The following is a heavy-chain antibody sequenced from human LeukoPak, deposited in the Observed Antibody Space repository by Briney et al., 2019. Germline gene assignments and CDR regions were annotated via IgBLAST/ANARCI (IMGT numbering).Heavy chain of an antibody. CDR2: IKQGGSEK. J-gene: IGHJ4*02. D-gene: IGHD6-13*01. Sequence: PGGSLRLSCAASGFTFSSYWMSWVRQAPGKGLEWVANIKQGGSEKYYVDSVKGRFTISRDNAKNSLYLQMNSLRAEDTAVYYCARGTYSSSLGYYFDYWGQGTLVTVSS. V-gene: IGHV3-7*01. CDR3: ARGTYSSSLGYYFDY. CDR1: GFTFSSYW.